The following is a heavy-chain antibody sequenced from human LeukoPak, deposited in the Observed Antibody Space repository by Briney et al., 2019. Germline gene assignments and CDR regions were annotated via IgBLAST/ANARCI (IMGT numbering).Heavy chain of an antibody. V-gene: IGHV4-61*02. D-gene: IGHD3-22*01. CDR2: IYADGSS. CDR3: ARGYYYRT. J-gene: IGHJ4*02. Sequence: AHTLSLTCPLAAASVGSDNSYWNWIRQPAGKGLEWIGLIYADGSSTFNPSLKSRVTILVDTTNNQCSLRLSTMTSANAAVYYCARGYYYRTWGQGTLVTVSS. CDR1: AASVGSDNSY.